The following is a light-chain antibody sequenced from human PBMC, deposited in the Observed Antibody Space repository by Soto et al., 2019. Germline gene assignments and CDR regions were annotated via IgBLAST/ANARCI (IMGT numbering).Light chain of an antibody. Sequence: IQLTQSPSSLSASLGDRVTITCRASQDINYYLAWYQQKPGTAPKLLIYAASTLQSGVPSRFSGSGSGTDFTLTINGLQPEDFATYYCQQLDSYPRTFGPGTKVDIK. CDR3: QQLDSYPRT. CDR2: AAS. J-gene: IGKJ3*01. V-gene: IGKV1-9*01. CDR1: QDINYY.